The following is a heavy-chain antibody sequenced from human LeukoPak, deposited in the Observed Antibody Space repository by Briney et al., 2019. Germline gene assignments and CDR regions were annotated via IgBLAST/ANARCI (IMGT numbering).Heavy chain of an antibody. CDR2: ISYDGSNK. V-gene: IGHV3-30*04. CDR1: GFTFSSYA. Sequence: GGSPRLSCAASGFTFSSYAMHWVRQAPGKGLEWVAVISYDGSNKYYADSVKGRFTISRDNSKNTLYLQMNSLRAEDTAVYYCAKGSGRGYSYGLEYWGQGTLVTVSS. CDR3: AKGSGRGYSYGLEY. J-gene: IGHJ4*02. D-gene: IGHD5-18*01.